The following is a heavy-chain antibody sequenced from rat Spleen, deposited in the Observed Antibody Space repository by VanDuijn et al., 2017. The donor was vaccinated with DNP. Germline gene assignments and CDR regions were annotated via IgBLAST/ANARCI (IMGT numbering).Heavy chain of an antibody. J-gene: IGHJ2*01. CDR1: GFIFSNYW. D-gene: IGHD1-11*01. CDR3: TRGTNYGGDSDYFDY. V-gene: IGHV5-31*01. CDR2: IIYDGSST. Sequence: EVQLVESGGGPVQPGRSLKLSCVASGFIFSNYWMTWIRQAPGKGLEWVATIIYDGSSTYYRDSVKGRFTLSRDNAKSTLYLQTSTLGSEDTAIYFCTRGTNYGGDSDYFDYWGQGVMVTVSS.